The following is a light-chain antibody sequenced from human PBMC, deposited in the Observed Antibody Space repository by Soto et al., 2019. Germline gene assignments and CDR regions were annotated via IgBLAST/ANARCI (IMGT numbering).Light chain of an antibody. J-gene: IGKJ1*01. V-gene: IGKV3-11*01. CDR2: DAS. CDR1: QSVGPY. CDR3: QQRINWPLS. Sequence: EIVLTQSPATLSLSPGEGATLSCRASQSVGPYLAWYQQKPGQAPRLLIYDASNRAPGIPARFSGSGSGTEFTLTISGLEPEDFAVYYCQQRINWPLSFGQGTKVEI.